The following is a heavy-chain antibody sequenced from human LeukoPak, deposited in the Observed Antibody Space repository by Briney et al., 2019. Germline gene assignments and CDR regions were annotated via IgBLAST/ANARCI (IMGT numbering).Heavy chain of an antibody. Sequence: GGSLGLSCAAPGFMFHDYAIHWVRQAPGRGLEWVSLISGNGDSTFYADSVTGRFTISRDNSKNSLYLQMNSLRSDDTALYYCARESESSGWYDYWGQGTLVTVYS. CDR2: ISGNGDST. CDR3: ARESESSGWYDY. V-gene: IGHV3-43*02. J-gene: IGHJ4*02. D-gene: IGHD6-19*01. CDR1: GFMFHDYA.